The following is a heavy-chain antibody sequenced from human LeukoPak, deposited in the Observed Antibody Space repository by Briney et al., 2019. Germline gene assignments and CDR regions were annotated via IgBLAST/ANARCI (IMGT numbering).Heavy chain of an antibody. Sequence: SETLSLTSTLSGGSISSYYWIWILQPPRKGLEWIGYIYNSGSTKYNPSLKSRATISVDTSKNQFSLNLSSVTAADTAMYYCARHTVAAAGYGMDVWGEGSTVTVSS. CDR3: ARHTVAAAGYGMDV. V-gene: IGHV4-59*08. CDR1: GGSISSYY. J-gene: IGHJ6*04. CDR2: IYNSGST. D-gene: IGHD6-13*01.